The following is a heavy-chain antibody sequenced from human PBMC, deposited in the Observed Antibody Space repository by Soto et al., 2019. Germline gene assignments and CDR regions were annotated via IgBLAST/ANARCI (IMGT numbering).Heavy chain of an antibody. D-gene: IGHD2-21*02. J-gene: IGHJ4*02. CDR2: INLRGGTT. CDR3: ARGPEDSDVPRWAY. V-gene: IGHV1-46*02. CDR1: GYNFNQYY. Sequence: QVQLMQSGAEVRKPGASVRLSCETSGYNFNQYYIHWVRQAPGQGLEWMGIINLRGGTTEYAHKFRGRVTVTGDTSTKTAYMELRSLRSEDTAMYFCARGPEDSDVPRWAYWGQGTLVTVSS.